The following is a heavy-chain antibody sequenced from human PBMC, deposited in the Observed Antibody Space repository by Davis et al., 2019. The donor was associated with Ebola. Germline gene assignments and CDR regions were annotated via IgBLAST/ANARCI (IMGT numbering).Heavy chain of an antibody. Sequence: GESLKISCTASGFTFGDYAMSWVRQAPGKGLEWVGFIRSKAYGGTTEYAASVKGRFTISRDDSKNTAYLQMNSLKTEDTAVYYCTSSLATFDYWGQGTLVTVSS. CDR3: TSSLATFDY. CDR2: IRSKAYGGTT. J-gene: IGHJ4*02. V-gene: IGHV3-49*04. CDR1: GFTFGDYA.